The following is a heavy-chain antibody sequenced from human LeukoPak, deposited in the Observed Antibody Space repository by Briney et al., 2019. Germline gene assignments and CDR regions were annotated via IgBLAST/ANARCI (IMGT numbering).Heavy chain of an antibody. CDR1: GGSLSSSSYY. J-gene: IGHJ4*02. D-gene: IGHD4-23*01. CDR2: IYFTGST. Sequence: KTSETVSLLCSVSGGSLSSSSYYWGWVRQPPGKGLEYIARIYFTGSTYYNPSLKSRATISADTSENQFSLRLDSVSSADTAVYYCVSAKLTAVVSGQFDEWGQGNLDAVSS. CDR3: VSAKLTAVVSGQFDE. V-gene: IGHV4-39*01.